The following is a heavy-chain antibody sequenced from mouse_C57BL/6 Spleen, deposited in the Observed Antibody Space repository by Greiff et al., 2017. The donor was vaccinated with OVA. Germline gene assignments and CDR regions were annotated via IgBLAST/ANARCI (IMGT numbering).Heavy chain of an antibody. V-gene: IGHV2-3*01. Sequence: VQVVESGPGLVAPSQSLSITCTVSGFSLTSYGVSWVRQPPGQGLEWLGVIWGDGSTTYHSALISRLSISKDNSTSQVFLKLNSLQTDDTATYYCAKLDDDYGSSYDYYAMDYWGQGTSVTVSS. J-gene: IGHJ4*01. CDR2: IWGDGST. D-gene: IGHD1-1*01. CDR1: GFSLTSYG. CDR3: AKLDDDYGSSYDYYAMDY.